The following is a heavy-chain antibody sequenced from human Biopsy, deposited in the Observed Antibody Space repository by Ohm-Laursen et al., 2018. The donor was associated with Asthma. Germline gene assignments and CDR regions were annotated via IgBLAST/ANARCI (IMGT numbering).Heavy chain of an antibody. CDR1: GGYLTGHY. J-gene: IGHJ5*02. CDR3: AGAAITGIRGWFDP. D-gene: IGHD1-20*01. V-gene: IGHV4-34*01. CDR2: IDQSGYT. Sequence: SETLSLTCTVYGGYLTGHYWNWIRQPPGKGLEWIGEIDQSGYTNYNPSLKSRVTISADTSKNQFHPNLSSVTAADTAVYFCAGAAITGIRGWFDPWGQGTQVTVSS.